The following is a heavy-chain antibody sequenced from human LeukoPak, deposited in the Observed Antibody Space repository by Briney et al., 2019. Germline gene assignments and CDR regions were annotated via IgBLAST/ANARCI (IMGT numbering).Heavy chain of an antibody. D-gene: IGHD1-26*01. CDR1: GYTFTGYY. CDR3: ARDHSGSYGRFDP. V-gene: IGHV1-18*04. CDR2: ISAYNGNT. Sequence: ASVKVSCKASGYTFTGYYMHWVRQAPGQGLEWMGWISAYNGNTNYAQKLQGRVTMTTDTSTSTAYMELRSLRSDDTAVYYCARDHSGSYGRFDPWGQGTLVTVSS. J-gene: IGHJ5*02.